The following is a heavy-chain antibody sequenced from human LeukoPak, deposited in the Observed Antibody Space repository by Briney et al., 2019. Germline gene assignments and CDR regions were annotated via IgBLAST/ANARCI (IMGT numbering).Heavy chain of an antibody. J-gene: IGHJ5*02. CDR1: GYTFTSYY. D-gene: IGHD6-13*01. Sequence: ASVKVSCKASGYTFTSYYMHWVRQAPGQGLEWMGIINPSGGSTSYAQKFQGRVTMTRDMSTSTVYMELSSLRSEDTAVYYCARHSLEAAGFDPWGQGTLVTVSS. V-gene: IGHV1-46*01. CDR3: ARHSLEAAGFDP. CDR2: INPSGGST.